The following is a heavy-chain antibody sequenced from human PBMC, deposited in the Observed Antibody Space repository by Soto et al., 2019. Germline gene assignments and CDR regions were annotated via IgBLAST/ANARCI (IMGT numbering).Heavy chain of an antibody. CDR3: ARTNAWGPRFDP. CDR2: IYYSGST. V-gene: IGHV4-59*01. Sequence: SETLSLTCTVSGGSISSYYWSWIRQPPGKGLEWFGYIYYSGSTNYNPSLKSRVTISVDTSKNQFSLKLSSVTAADTAVYYCARTNAWGPRFDPWGQGTLVTVSS. J-gene: IGHJ5*02. CDR1: GGSISSYY. D-gene: IGHD1-26*01.